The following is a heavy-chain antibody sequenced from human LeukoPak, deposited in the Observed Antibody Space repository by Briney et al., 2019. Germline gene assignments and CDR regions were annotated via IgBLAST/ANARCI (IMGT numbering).Heavy chain of an antibody. CDR1: GFTFSSYT. CDR2: IRPGGGST. CDR3: VTGGGDQGFFDH. Sequence: PGGSLRLSCAASGFTFSSYTMNWVRQAPGKGLEWVSHIRPGGGSTHHADSVKGRFTISRDNSKGTLFLQMNSLRAEDTATYFCVTGGGDQGFFDHWGQGTLVTVSS. J-gene: IGHJ4*02. D-gene: IGHD2-21*01. V-gene: IGHV3-23*01.